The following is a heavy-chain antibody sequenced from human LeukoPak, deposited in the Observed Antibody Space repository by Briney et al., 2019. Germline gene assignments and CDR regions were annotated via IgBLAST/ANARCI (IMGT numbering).Heavy chain of an antibody. CDR1: GFTFSNAW. J-gene: IGHJ3*02. CDR2: IKSKIDGGTTDGTT. V-gene: IGHV3-15*01. CDR3: TTNDAFDI. Sequence: PGGSLRLSCAASGFTFSNAWMSWVRQAPGKGLERVGRIKSKIDGGTTDGTTDYAGPVKGRFTISRDDSKNTLYLQMNSLKTEDTAVYYCTTNDAFDIWGQGTMVTVSS.